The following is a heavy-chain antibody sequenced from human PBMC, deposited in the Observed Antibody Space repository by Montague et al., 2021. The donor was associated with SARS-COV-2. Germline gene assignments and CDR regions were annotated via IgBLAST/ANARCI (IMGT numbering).Heavy chain of an antibody. V-gene: IGHV4-39*01. D-gene: IGHD1-1*01. CDR3: ARLGRGYRVGLGGIDY. Sequence: SETRSLTCTVSGGSISNSIYYWDWIRQPPGKGLEWTRSIYYSGSTYYNPSLKSRVTISVDTSKNQFSLKLSSVTAADTAVYYCARLGRGYRVGLGGIDYWGQGTTVTVSS. CDR1: GGSISNSIYY. J-gene: IGHJ4*01. CDR2: IYYSGST.